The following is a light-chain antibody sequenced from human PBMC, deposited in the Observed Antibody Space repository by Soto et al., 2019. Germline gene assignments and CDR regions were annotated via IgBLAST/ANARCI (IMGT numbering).Light chain of an antibody. CDR3: QQYGSSPT. Sequence: QITQPPYSLTASVGDGVTITCRASQSIRIYLNWYQQKPGKAPELLIFAASSLQSGVPSRFSGSGSGTDFTLSISRLEPEDFAVYYCQQYGSSPTFGQGTRLEIK. CDR1: QSIRIY. CDR2: AAS. V-gene: IGKV1-39*01. J-gene: IGKJ5*01.